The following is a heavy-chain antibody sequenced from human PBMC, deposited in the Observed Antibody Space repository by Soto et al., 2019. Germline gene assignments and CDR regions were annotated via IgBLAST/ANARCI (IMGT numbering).Heavy chain of an antibody. D-gene: IGHD3-3*01. CDR2: IKQDGSEK. V-gene: IGHV3-7*01. Sequence: GGSLRLSCAASGFTFSSYWMSWVRQAPGKGLEWVANIKQDGSEKYYVDTVKGRFTISRDNAKNSLYLQMNSLRAEDTAVYYCASLTIFGVVTTKGGKDYWGQGTLVTVSS. J-gene: IGHJ4*02. CDR1: GFTFSSYW. CDR3: ASLTIFGVVTTKGGKDY.